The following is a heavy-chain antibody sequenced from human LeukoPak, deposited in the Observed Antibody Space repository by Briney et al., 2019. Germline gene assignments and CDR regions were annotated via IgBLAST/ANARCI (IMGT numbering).Heavy chain of an antibody. CDR2: IIPLFRTP. Sequence: SVKVSCKASGGTFNNYALNWVRQAPGQGHEWMGGIIPLFRTPNYAQKFQGRVTITADKSTSTAYMELSSLRSEDTAIYYCAGRFTIFGVVPDFWGQGTLVTVSS. CDR1: GGTFNNYA. J-gene: IGHJ4*02. D-gene: IGHD3-3*01. CDR3: AGRFTIFGVVPDF. V-gene: IGHV1-69*06.